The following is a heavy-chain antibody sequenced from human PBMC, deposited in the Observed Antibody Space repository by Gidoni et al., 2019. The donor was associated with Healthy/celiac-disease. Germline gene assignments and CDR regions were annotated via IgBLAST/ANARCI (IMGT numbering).Heavy chain of an antibody. CDR1: GFTFSSYA. V-gene: IGHV3-23*01. J-gene: IGHJ6*02. Sequence: EVQLLASGGGLVQPGGSLRLSCAASGFTFSSYAMSWVRQAPGKGLEWVSAISGSGGSTYYADSVKGRFTISRDKSKNTLYLQMNSLRAEDTAVYYCAKDSGIVATFPYYGMDVWGQGTTVTVSS. D-gene: IGHD5-12*01. CDR3: AKDSGIVATFPYYGMDV. CDR2: ISGSGGST.